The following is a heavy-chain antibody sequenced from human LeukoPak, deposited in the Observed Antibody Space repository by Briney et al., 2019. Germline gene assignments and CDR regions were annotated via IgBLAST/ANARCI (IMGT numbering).Heavy chain of an antibody. Sequence: GESLKISCTGSGWIGWVRQMPGKGLEWMGFIYPDDSDTRYSPSFQGQVSISAEKSISTAYLQWSSLKASDTAMYFCARRRTWLEPIDSWGQGTLVTVSS. CDR1: GW. V-gene: IGHV5-51*01. CDR3: ARRRTWLEPIDS. J-gene: IGHJ4*02. D-gene: IGHD1-1*01. CDR2: IYPDDSDT.